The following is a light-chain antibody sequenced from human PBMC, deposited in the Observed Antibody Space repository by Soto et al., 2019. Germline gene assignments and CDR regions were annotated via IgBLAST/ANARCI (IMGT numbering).Light chain of an antibody. CDR2: DAS. V-gene: IGKV1-5*01. Sequence: DIQMTQSPSTLSAYVGDRVTITCRASQSIGTWLAWYQQKPGKAPKFLISDASRLQGGVPSRFSGSGSGTDFTLTFSSLQPEDVATYFCQQSYRTPITFGQGTRLEI. J-gene: IGKJ5*01. CDR1: QSIGTW. CDR3: QQSYRTPIT.